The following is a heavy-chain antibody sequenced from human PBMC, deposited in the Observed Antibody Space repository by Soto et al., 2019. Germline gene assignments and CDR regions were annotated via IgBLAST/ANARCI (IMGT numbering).Heavy chain of an antibody. V-gene: IGHV3-23*01. CDR1: GFTFSSYA. CDR2: ISGSGGST. D-gene: IGHD6-13*01. J-gene: IGHJ3*02. Sequence: PGGSLRLSCAASGFTFSSYAMSWVRQAPGKGLEWVSAISGSGGSTYYADSVKGRFTISRDNSKNTLYPQMNSPRAEDTAVYYCAKGASGYSSSWPRGAFDIWGQGTMVTVSS. CDR3: AKGASGYSSSWPRGAFDI.